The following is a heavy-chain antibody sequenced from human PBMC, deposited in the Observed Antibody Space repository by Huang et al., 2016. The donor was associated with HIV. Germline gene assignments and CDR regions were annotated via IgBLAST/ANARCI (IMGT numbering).Heavy chain of an antibody. J-gene: IGHJ6*03. Sequence: QVQLQESGPGQVKPSATLSLTCTVSGGSISSHYWSWIRQPPGKGPEWIGTIFYIGTTKDNPSLKCRVTISIYTAKNQFSLKLSSVTAADTAVYFCARDRLVPAAITNYYYHMDVWGKGTTVTVSS. CDR2: IFYIGTT. CDR1: GGSISSHY. CDR3: ARDRLVPAAITNYYYHMDV. V-gene: IGHV4-59*11. D-gene: IGHD2-2*01.